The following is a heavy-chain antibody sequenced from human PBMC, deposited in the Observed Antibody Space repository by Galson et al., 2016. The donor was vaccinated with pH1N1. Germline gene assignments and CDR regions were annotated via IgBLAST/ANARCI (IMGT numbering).Heavy chain of an antibody. J-gene: IGHJ4*02. CDR1: GFSLSSGMG. V-gene: IGHV2-5*08. CDR3: VRRRFGTTDY. D-gene: IGHD3-10*01. Sequence: PALVKPTQTLTLTCTLSGFSLSSGMGVNWIRQTPGKALAWLALIYWVGEKQYSPSLKNRLTIISDTAKNQVVIVMTDMDPVDTGTYFCVRRRFGTTDYWGQGTQVIVSS. CDR2: IYWVGEK.